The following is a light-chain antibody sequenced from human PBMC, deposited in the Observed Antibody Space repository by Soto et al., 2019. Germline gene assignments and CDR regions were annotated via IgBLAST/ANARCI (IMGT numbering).Light chain of an antibody. CDR1: QSVSSS. V-gene: IGKV3-15*01. CDR2: GAS. J-gene: IGKJ1*01. CDR3: QQYKNWLTWT. Sequence: EIVMTQSPATLSVSPGERATLSCRASQSVSSSLAWYQHKPGQAPRLLIYGASTRATGIPARFSGSGSGTEFTLPISSLQSEDLAAYYGQQYKNWLTWTFGQGTKVDIK.